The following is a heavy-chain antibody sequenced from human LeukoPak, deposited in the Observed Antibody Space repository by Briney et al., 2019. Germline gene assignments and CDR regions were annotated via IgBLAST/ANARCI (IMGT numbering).Heavy chain of an antibody. J-gene: IGHJ4*02. Sequence: GGSLRLSCAASGFTFSSYAMSWVRQAPGKGLEWVSAISGSGGSTYYADSVQCRFTISTDNSNNTLYLQMNSLTAEDTAVYYCAKDSTALYCGGDCYLDYWGQGTLVTVSS. CDR2: ISGSGGST. CDR1: GFTFSSYA. CDR3: AKDSTALYCGGDCYLDY. D-gene: IGHD2-21*01. V-gene: IGHV3-23*01.